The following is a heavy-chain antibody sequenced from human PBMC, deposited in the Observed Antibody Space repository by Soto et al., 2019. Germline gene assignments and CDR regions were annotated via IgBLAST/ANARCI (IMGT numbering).Heavy chain of an antibody. J-gene: IGHJ4*02. Sequence: SVKVSCKASGVTFSRYAISWVRQAPGQGLEWMGGIIPLFGKANYAQKFQGRVTITADESTNTAYMELSSLRSEDTAVYYCATDGNIYDSSGYYYLYWGQGTLVTVSS. D-gene: IGHD3-22*01. CDR3: ATDGNIYDSSGYYYLY. V-gene: IGHV1-69*13. CDR1: GVTFSRYA. CDR2: IIPLFGKA.